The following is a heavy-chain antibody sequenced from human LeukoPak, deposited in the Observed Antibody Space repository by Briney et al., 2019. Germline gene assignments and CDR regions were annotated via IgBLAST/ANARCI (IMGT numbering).Heavy chain of an antibody. D-gene: IGHD3-10*01. J-gene: IGHJ4*02. CDR1: GFTVSSNY. Sequence: GGSLRLSCAASGFTVSSNYMSWVRQAPGKGLEWVSVIYSGGSTYYADSVKGRFTISRDNAKNSLYLQMNSLRAEDTALYYCAKGLTMVRGVIMDYWGQGTLITVSS. V-gene: IGHV3-53*05. CDR3: AKGLTMVRGVIMDY. CDR2: IYSGGST.